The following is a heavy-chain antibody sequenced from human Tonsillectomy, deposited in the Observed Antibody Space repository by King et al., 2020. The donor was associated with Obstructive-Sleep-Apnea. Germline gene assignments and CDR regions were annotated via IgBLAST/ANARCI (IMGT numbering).Heavy chain of an antibody. CDR2: ISYSGST. D-gene: IGHD3-22*01. V-gene: IGHV4-59*08. J-gene: IGHJ4*02. CDR1: GCSISRYY. CDR3: ARSLDSSGYYYTNY. Sequence: VQLQESGPGLVKPSETLSLTCTVSGCSISRYYWSWIRQPPGKGNEWIGYISYSGSTNYNPSLKSRVTISVDTSKNQFSLKLRSVTAADTAVYYCARSLDSSGYYYTNYWGQGTLVTVSS.